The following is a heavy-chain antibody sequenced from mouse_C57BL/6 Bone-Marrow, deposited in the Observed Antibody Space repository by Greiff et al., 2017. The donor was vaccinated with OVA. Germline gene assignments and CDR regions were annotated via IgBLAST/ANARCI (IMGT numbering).Heavy chain of an antibody. J-gene: IGHJ2*01. CDR1: GFNIKNTY. Sequence: EVQGVESVAELVRPGASVKLSCTASGFNIKNTYMHWVKQRPEQGLEWIGRIDPANGNTKYAPKFQGKATITADTSSNTAYLQLSSLTSEDTAIYYCARGAQATLDFVYWGQGTTLTVSS. CDR3: ARGAQATLDFVY. V-gene: IGHV14-3*01. D-gene: IGHD3-2*02. CDR2: IDPANGNT.